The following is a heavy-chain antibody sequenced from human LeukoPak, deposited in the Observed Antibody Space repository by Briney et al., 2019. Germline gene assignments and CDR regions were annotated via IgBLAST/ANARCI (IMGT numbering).Heavy chain of an antibody. Sequence: GGSLRLSCAASGFTFRDYVMSWVRQAPGKGLVWVSAITSSSGSMYYADSVRGRFTISRDNSKNTLYLQMNSLTAEDTAIYYCARDCTGGSCYFDYWGQGTLVTVSS. CDR3: ARDCTGGSCYFDY. V-gene: IGHV3-23*01. CDR2: ITSSSGSM. J-gene: IGHJ4*02. CDR1: GFTFRDYV. D-gene: IGHD2-15*01.